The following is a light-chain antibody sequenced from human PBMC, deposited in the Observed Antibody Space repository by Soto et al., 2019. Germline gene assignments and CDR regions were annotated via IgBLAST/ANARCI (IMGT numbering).Light chain of an antibody. V-gene: IGKV1-9*01. CDR1: QGINIF. CDR2: AAS. J-gene: IGKJ2*01. Sequence: DIQMTQSPSSVSASVGDTVTITCRASQGINIFLAWFQQKPGKAPNLLISAASTLQSGVPSRFSGSGSETEFTLTITSLQPEDSATYYCQQRNSYPRTFGQGTKVDIK. CDR3: QQRNSYPRT.